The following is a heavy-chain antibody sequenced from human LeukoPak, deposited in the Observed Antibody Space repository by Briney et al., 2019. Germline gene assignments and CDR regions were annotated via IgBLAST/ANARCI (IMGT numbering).Heavy chain of an antibody. CDR2: IYHGGST. CDR1: GGSISSNNW. CDR3: ASSPTVTDRSTFDY. Sequence: SETLSLTCAVSGGSISSNNWWSWVRQAPGKGLEWIGEIYHGGSTYYNPSLRSRVIVSVDTSKNHFSLRLSSVTAADTAVYYCASSPTVTDRSTFDYWGQGTLVTVSS. J-gene: IGHJ4*02. V-gene: IGHV4-4*02. D-gene: IGHD4-17*01.